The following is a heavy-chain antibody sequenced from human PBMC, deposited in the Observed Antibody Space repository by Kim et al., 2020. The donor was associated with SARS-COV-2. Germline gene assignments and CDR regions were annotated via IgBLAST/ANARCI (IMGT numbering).Heavy chain of an antibody. Sequence: ITYHNPSLKSRVTISVDTYKNQFSLKLSSVTAADTAVYYCARDYRNYGDYWGQGTLVTVSS. CDR2: IT. J-gene: IGHJ4*02. D-gene: IGHD1-7*01. V-gene: IGHV4-30-2*05. CDR3: ARDYRNYGDY.